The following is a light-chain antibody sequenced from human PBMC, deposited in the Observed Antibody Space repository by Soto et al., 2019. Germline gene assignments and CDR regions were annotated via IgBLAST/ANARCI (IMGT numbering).Light chain of an antibody. CDR2: EAS. J-gene: IGKJ5*01. CDR3: QQLNSYPFT. Sequence: IQLTQSPSSLSASVGDRVTITCRASQGISRSLAWYQQKPGKAPNLLIFEASTLQSGVPSRFTGSESGTDFTLTISGLQPADFATYYCQQLNSYPFTFGQGTRLEMK. CDR1: QGISRS. V-gene: IGKV1-9*01.